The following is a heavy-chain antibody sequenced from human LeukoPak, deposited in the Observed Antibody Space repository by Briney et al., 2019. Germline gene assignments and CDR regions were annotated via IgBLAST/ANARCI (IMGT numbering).Heavy chain of an antibody. Sequence: ASVKVSCKASGYTFTGYYMHWVRQAPGQGLEWMGWINPNSGGTNYAQKFQGRVTMTRDTSISTAYMELSRLRSDDTAVYYCATGDSSGWSYYFDYWGQGTLVTVSS. V-gene: IGHV1-2*02. J-gene: IGHJ4*02. CDR3: ATGDSSGWSYYFDY. CDR1: GYTFTGYY. CDR2: INPNSGGT. D-gene: IGHD6-19*01.